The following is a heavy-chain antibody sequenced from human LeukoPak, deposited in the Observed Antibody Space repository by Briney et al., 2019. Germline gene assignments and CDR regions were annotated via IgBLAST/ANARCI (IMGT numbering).Heavy chain of an antibody. CDR2: IMSSGSVI. CDR1: GFPFSAQS. CDR3: ARSGGSDLLRFAY. J-gene: IGHJ4*02. D-gene: IGHD1-26*01. Sequence: VQPGGSLRLSCVASGFPFSAQSMNWVRQAPGKGLEWVSYIMSSGSVIKYADSVKGRFTISRDNAKNSLYLQMNSLRAEDTAVYYCARSGGSDLLRFAYWGQGTQVTVSA. V-gene: IGHV3-48*01.